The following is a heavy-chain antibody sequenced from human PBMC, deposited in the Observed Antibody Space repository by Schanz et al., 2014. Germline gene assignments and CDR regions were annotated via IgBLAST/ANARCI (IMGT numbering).Heavy chain of an antibody. CDR1: GFTFNSYA. V-gene: IGHV3-48*04. J-gene: IGHJ4*02. Sequence: EVQLLESGGGLVRPGGSLRLSCAASGFTFNSYAMTWVRQAPGKGLEWVSDISSGSSYANYADSVKGRFTISRDNAKNSLYLQMNSRRTEDTAVYYCAKQIHCDILTVTRNWGQGTLVTVSS. CDR2: ISSGSSYA. CDR3: AKQIHCDILTVTRN. D-gene: IGHD3-9*01.